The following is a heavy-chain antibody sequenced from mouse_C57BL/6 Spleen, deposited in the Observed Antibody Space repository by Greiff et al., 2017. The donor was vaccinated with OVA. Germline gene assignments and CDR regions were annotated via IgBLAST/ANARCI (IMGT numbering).Heavy chain of an antibody. V-gene: IGHV1-76*01. CDR3: ARMVTTLFDY. J-gene: IGHJ2*01. CDR1: GYTFTDYY. CDR2: IYPGSGNT. D-gene: IGHD2-2*01. Sequence: VQLQQSGAELVRPGASVKLSCKASGYTFTDYYINWVKQRPGQGLEWIARIYPGSGNTYYNEKFKGKATLTAEKSSSTAYMQLSSLTSEDSAVYFCARMVTTLFDYWGQGTTLTVSS.